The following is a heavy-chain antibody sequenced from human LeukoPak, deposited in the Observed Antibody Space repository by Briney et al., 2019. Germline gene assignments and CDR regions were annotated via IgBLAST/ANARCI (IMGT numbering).Heavy chain of an antibody. CDR3: VREGSTVISPHYFDS. CDR2: ITGGSTYM. CDR1: GFTFKTYT. Sequence: GGSLRLSCAASGFTFKTYTMNWVRQAPGKGLEWVSSITGGSTYMAYADSVKGRFTVSRDDAKDLLFLQINSLSADDTGVYFCVREGSTVISPHYFDSWGQGTQVAVSS. D-gene: IGHD4-11*01. J-gene: IGHJ4*02. V-gene: IGHV3-21*01.